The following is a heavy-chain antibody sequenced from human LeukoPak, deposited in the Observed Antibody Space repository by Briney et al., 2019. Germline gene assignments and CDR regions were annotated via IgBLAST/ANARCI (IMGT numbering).Heavy chain of an antibody. D-gene: IGHD6-19*01. CDR1: GGSISSGGYY. J-gene: IGHJ4*02. V-gene: IGHV4-61*02. CDR2: IYTSGST. CDR3: ARVLWVAGRWYFDY. Sequence: PSETLSLTCAVSGGSISSGGYYWSWIRQPAGKGLEWIGRIYTSGSTNYNPSLKSRVTMSVDTSKNQFSLKLSSVTAADTAVYYCARVLWVAGRWYFDYWGQGTLVTVSS.